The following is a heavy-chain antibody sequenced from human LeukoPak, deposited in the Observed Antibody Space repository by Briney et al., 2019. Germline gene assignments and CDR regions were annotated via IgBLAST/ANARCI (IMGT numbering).Heavy chain of an antibody. D-gene: IGHD6-19*01. Sequence: GRSLTLSCAASGFTFSTYAIHWVRQAPGRGLEWVAYISYDGITKYYADSVKGRFTISRDNSENILYIQMNSLRVEDTAVYYCAKDSGDRSGWLPCGQGTLVTVSS. J-gene: IGHJ5*02. CDR3: AKDSGDRSGWLP. V-gene: IGHV3-30*14. CDR1: GFTFSTYA. CDR2: ISYDGITK.